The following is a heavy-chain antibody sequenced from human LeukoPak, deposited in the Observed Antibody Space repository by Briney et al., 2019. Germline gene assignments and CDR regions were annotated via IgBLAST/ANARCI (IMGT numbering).Heavy chain of an antibody. CDR3: ARHESGGWEYYFDY. J-gene: IGHJ4*02. D-gene: IGHD1-26*01. CDR2: IYYSGST. V-gene: IGHV4-39*01. Sequence: SETLSLTCSVSGGSISSGSYYWGWVRQPPGKGLEWIGSIYYSGSTYYNPSLESRVTISVDTSKNQFSLKLSSVTAADTAVYYCARHESGGWEYYFDYWGQGTLVTVSS. CDR1: GGSISSGSYY.